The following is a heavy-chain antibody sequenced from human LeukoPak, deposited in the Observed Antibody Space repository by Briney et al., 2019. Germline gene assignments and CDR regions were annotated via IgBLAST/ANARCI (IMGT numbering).Heavy chain of an antibody. CDR1: GGSFSGYY. J-gene: IGHJ4*02. D-gene: IGHD1-26*01. CDR2: INHSGST. Sequence: NPSETLSLTCAVYGGSFSGYYWSWIRQPPGKGLEWIEEINHSGSTNYNPYLKSRVTISVDTSKNQFSLKLSSVTAADTAVYYCARQYSGSYFNYFDYWGQGTLVTVSS. CDR3: ARQYSGSYFNYFDY. V-gene: IGHV4-34*01.